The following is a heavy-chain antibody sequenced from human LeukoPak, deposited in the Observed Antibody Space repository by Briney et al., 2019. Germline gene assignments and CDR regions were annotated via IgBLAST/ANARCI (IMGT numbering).Heavy chain of an antibody. CDR2: ISYDGSNK. CDR3: ARDYYDSSGYYLGDY. J-gene: IGHJ4*02. CDR1: GFTFSSYA. D-gene: IGHD3-22*01. Sequence: GRSLRLSCAASGFTFSSYAMHWVRQAPGKGLEWVAVISYDGSNKYYADSVKGRFTISRDNSKNTLYLQMNSLRAEDTAVYYCARDYYDSSGYYLGDYWGQGTLVTVSS. V-gene: IGHV3-30-3*01.